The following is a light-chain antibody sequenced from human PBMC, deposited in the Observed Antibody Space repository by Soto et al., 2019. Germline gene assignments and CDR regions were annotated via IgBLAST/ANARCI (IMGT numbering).Light chain of an antibody. V-gene: IGKV1-9*01. Sequence: IQLTQSPSSLSASVGDRVTIYCRASQGISSYLAWYQQKPGQAPKFLIYAASTLQSGVPSRFTGSGSGTDFTLTITSLQPEDFATYYCQQVNSFPLTFGQGTKVDIK. CDR3: QQVNSFPLT. J-gene: IGKJ1*01. CDR2: AAS. CDR1: QGISSY.